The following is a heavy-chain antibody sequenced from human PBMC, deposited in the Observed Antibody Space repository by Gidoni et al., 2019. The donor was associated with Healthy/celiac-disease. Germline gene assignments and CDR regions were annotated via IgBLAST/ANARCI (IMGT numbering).Heavy chain of an antibody. CDR1: GYNFTSYY. Sequence: QVQLVQSGAEVKKPGTSVKVSCKASGYNFTSYYMHWVRQAPGQGLEWIGIINPSGGSTSYAQKFQGRVTMTSDTSTSTVYMELSSLRSEDTAVYYCARDALSAAGLPHFDYWGQGTLVTVSS. J-gene: IGHJ4*02. CDR2: INPSGGST. CDR3: ARDALSAAGLPHFDY. V-gene: IGHV1-46*03. D-gene: IGHD6-13*01.